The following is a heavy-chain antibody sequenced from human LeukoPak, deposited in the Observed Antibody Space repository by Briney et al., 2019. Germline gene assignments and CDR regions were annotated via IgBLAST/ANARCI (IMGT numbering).Heavy chain of an antibody. CDR1: GYTFASYV. V-gene: IGHV1-18*01. D-gene: IGHD3-10*01. CDR2: ISSYNGNT. CDR3: ARDSGERGSGSYLIAY. Sequence: ASVKVSCKASGYTFASYVINWVRQAPGQGLEWMGWISSYNGNTIYAQKLQGRVTMTRDTSISTAYMELSRLRSDDTAVYYCARDSGERGSGSYLIAYWGQGTLVTVSS. J-gene: IGHJ4*02.